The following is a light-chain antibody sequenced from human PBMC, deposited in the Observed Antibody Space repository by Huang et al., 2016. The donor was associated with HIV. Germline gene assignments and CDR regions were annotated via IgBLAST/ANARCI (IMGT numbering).Light chain of an antibody. CDR1: QRLVHSDGNTY. CDR2: KVS. J-gene: IGKJ2*01. CDR3: MQGTHPYT. V-gene: IGKV2-30*02. Sequence: DVMMTQSPHSLPVTLGQPASMSCRSSQRLVHSDGNTYVNWFQQRPGQSPRRLIYKVSSRDSGVPDRFSGSGSGTDFTLKISRVEAEDVGVYYCMQGTHPYTFGRGTKLEIK.